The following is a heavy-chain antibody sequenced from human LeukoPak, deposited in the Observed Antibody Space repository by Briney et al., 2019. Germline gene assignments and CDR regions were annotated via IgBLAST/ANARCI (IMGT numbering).Heavy chain of an antibody. J-gene: IGHJ6*02. V-gene: IGHV3-74*01. CDR2: INSDGSST. Sequence: GGSLRLSCVASGFTFSSYEMSWVRQAPGKGLVWVSRINSDGSSTSYADSVKGRFTISRDNAKNTLYLQMNSLRAEDTAVYYCAREWGTVTTYYGMDVWGQGTTVTVSS. D-gene: IGHD4-11*01. CDR1: GFTFSSYE. CDR3: AREWGTVTTYYGMDV.